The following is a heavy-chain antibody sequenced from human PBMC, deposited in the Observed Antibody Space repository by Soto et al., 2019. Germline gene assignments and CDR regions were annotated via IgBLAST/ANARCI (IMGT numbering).Heavy chain of an antibody. CDR2: IYPGDSDT. CDR1: VYRFTSYW. D-gene: IGHD6-19*01. Sequence: GESLKISCKGSVYRFTSYWIGWVLQIPGKGLEWMGIIYPGDSDTRYSPSFQGQVTISADKSISTAYLQWSSLKASDTAMYYCARSIAVAGNRCGAFDIWGQGNMVTVSS. V-gene: IGHV5-51*01. CDR3: ARSIAVAGNRCGAFDI. J-gene: IGHJ3*02.